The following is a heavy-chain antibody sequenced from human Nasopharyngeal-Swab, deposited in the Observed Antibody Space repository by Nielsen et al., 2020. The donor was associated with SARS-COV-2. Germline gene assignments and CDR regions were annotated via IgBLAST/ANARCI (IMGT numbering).Heavy chain of an antibody. J-gene: IGHJ6*03. CDR3: ATTHKSTYYDFWSGYSNSYYYYMDV. D-gene: IGHD3-3*01. CDR1: GYTFTSYD. CDR2: MNPNSGNT. V-gene: IGHV1-8*01. Sequence: ASVKVSCKASGYTFTSYDINWARQATGQGVEWTGWMNPNSGNTGYAQKFQGRVTMTRNTSISTAYMELSSLRSEDTAVYYCATTHKSTYYDFWSGYSNSYYYYMDVWGKGTTVTVSS.